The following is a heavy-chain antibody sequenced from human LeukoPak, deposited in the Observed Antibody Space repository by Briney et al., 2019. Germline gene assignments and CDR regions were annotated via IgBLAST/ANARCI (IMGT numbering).Heavy chain of an antibody. CDR2: FDPEDGET. Sequence: GASVKVSCKVSGYTLTELSIHWVRQAPGKGLEWMGGFDPEDGETIYAQKFQGRVTMSEDTSTDTVYMELSSLRSEDTAVFFCATDAWYGGSVPLWYWGQGTLVTVSS. D-gene: IGHD1-26*01. V-gene: IGHV1-24*01. J-gene: IGHJ4*02. CDR3: ATDAWYGGSVPLWY. CDR1: GYTLTELS.